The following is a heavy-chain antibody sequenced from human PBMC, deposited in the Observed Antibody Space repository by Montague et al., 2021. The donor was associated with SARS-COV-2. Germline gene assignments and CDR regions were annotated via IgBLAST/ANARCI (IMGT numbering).Heavy chain of an antibody. CDR1: GGSISSGSYY. J-gene: IGHJ6*02. D-gene: IGHD1-26*01. Sequence: TLSLTCTVSGGSISSGSYYWTWIRQPAGKGLEWIGRTYTSGSTNYSPSLQSPVTISVDRSKNQFSLKLSSVTAADTAVYYCAREDDHGSDWLRGMDVWGQGTTVTVSS. V-gene: IGHV4-61*02. CDR2: TYTSGST. CDR3: AREDDHGSDWLRGMDV.